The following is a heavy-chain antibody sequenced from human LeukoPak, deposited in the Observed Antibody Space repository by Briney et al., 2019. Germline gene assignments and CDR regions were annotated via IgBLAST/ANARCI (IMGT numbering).Heavy chain of an antibody. CDR2: IYYSGST. Sequence: PSETLSLTCPVSGGSISSYYWSWIRPPSAKGLECIGYIYYSGSTNYNPSLKSRVTISVDTSKNQFSLKLSSVTAADTAVYYCARQTMVATFDYWGQGTLVTVSS. V-gene: IGHV4-59*08. J-gene: IGHJ4*02. CDR1: GGSISSYY. D-gene: IGHD5-12*01. CDR3: ARQTMVATFDY.